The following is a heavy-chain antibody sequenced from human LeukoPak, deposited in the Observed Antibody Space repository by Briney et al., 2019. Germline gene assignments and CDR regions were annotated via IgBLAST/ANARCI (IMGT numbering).Heavy chain of an antibody. J-gene: IGHJ5*02. CDR1: GGSISSYY. V-gene: IGHV4-4*07. CDR3: ARGLRITMVRGVTSNWFDP. Sequence: PSETLSLTCTVSGGSISSYYWSWIRQPAGKGLEWIGRIYTSGSTNYNPSLKSRVTMSVDTSKNQFSLKLSSVTAADTAVYYCARGLRITMVRGVTSNWFDPWGQGTLVTVSS. CDR2: IYTSGST. D-gene: IGHD3-10*01.